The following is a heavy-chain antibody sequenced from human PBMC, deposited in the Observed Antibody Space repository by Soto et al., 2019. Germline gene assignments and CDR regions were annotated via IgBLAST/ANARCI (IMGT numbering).Heavy chain of an antibody. J-gene: IGHJ5*02. Sequence: GGFLRLSCAASGFTFSSYSMNWVRQAPGKGLEWVSYISSSSSTIYYADSVKGRFTISRDNAKNSLYLQMNSLRAEDTAVYYCASLYSSSTEKNWFDPWGQGTLVTVSS. D-gene: IGHD6-6*01. V-gene: IGHV3-48*01. CDR1: GFTFSSYS. CDR3: ASLYSSSTEKNWFDP. CDR2: ISSSSSTI.